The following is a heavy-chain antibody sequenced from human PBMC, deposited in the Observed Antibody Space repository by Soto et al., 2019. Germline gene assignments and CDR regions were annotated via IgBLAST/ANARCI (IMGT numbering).Heavy chain of an antibody. D-gene: IGHD2-2*01. CDR1: GFTFSSYE. J-gene: IGHJ6*02. CDR2: ISSSGSTI. Sequence: GSLRLSCAASGFTFSSYEMNWVRQAPGKGLEWVSYISSSGSTIYYADSVKGRFTISRDNAKNSLYLQMNNLRAEDTAVYYCARVRSNYYYGMDVWGQGTTVTVSS. V-gene: IGHV3-48*03. CDR3: ARVRSNYYYGMDV.